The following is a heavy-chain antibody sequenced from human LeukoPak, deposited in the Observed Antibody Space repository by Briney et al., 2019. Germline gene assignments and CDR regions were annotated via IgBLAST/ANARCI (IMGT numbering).Heavy chain of an antibody. Sequence: GGSLRLSCAASGFTFSSYGMHWVRQAPGKGLEWVAFIRYDGSNKYYADSVKGRFTISRDNSKNTLYLQMNSLRAEDTAVYYCARDLFGFGHLGGMDVWGQGTTVTVSS. CDR2: IRYDGSNK. CDR1: GFTFSSYG. D-gene: IGHD3-10*01. CDR3: ARDLFGFGHLGGMDV. V-gene: IGHV3-30*02. J-gene: IGHJ6*02.